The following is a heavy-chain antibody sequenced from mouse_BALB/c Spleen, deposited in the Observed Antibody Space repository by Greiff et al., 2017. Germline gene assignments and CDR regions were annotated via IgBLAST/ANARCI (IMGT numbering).Heavy chain of an antibody. CDR1: GYTFTSYY. CDR2: INPSNGGT. V-gene: IGHV1S81*02. CDR3: TRGGYYEGWYCDV. D-gene: IGHD2-3*01. J-gene: IGHJ1*01. Sequence: VQLQQSGAELVKPGASVKLSCKASGYTFTSYYMYWVKQRPGQGLEWIGEINPSNGGTNFNEKFKSKATLTVDKSSSTAYMQLSSLTSEDSAVYYCTRGGYYEGWYCDVWGAGTTVTVSS.